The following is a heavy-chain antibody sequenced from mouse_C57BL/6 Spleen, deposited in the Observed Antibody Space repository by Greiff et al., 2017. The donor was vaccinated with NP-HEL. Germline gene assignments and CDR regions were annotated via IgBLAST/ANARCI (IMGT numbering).Heavy chain of an antibody. Sequence: EVNVVESGGGLVKPGGSLKLSCAASGFTFSDYGMHWVRQAPEKGLEWVAHISSGSSTIYYADTVKGRFTISRDNAKNTLFLQMTSLRSEDTAMYYCARTGSTPFDYWGQGTTLTVSS. V-gene: IGHV5-17*01. J-gene: IGHJ2*01. D-gene: IGHD1-1*01. CDR1: GFTFSDYG. CDR2: ISSGSSTI. CDR3: ARTGSTPFDY.